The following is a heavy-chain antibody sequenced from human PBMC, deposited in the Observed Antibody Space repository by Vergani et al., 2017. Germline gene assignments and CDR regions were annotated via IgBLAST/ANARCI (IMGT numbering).Heavy chain of an antibody. Sequence: QVQLQQWGAGLLKPSETLSLTCAVSGGSFSGYYWSWIRQPPGKGLEWIGEINHSGSTNYNPSLKSRVTISVDTSKNQFSLKLSSVTAADTAVYYCARRREYCSGGSCIARIKPLDIWGQGTMVTVSS. J-gene: IGHJ3*02. CDR3: ARRREYCSGGSCIARIKPLDI. V-gene: IGHV4-34*01. D-gene: IGHD2-15*01. CDR2: INHSGST. CDR1: GGSFSGYY.